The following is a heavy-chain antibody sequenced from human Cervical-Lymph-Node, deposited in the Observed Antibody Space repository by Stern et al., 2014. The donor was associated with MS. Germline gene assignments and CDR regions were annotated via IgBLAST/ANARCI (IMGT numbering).Heavy chain of an antibody. CDR3: ATTRWDLFTWNWFDP. D-gene: IGHD1-26*01. CDR1: GGSISSSGYY. J-gene: IGHJ5*02. CDR2: IHDSGST. Sequence: QVQLVESGPGLVKPSQTLSLTCTVSGGSISSSGYYWSWIRQPADKGLEWIGRIHDSGSTYYNPSLKSRVTIPMDTAKNQFSLKLPSVTAADTAVYYCATTRWDLFTWNWFDPWGQGTLVTVSS. V-gene: IGHV4-61*02.